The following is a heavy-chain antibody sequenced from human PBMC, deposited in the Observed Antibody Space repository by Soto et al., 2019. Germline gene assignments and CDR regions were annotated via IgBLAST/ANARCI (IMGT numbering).Heavy chain of an antibody. J-gene: IGHJ5*02. V-gene: IGHV3-74*01. CDR3: AREGASNWFDP. D-gene: IGHD5-12*01. CDR1: GFTFSSYW. Sequence: GSLRLSCAASGFTFSSYWMHWVRQAPGKGLVWVSRINSDGSSTSQADSVKGRFTISRDNAKNTLYLQMNSLRAEDTAVYYCAREGASNWFDPWGQGTRVTVSS. CDR2: INSDGSST.